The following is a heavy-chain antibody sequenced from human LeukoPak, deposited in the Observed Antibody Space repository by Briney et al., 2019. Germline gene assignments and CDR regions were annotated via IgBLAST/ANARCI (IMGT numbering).Heavy chain of an antibody. J-gene: IGHJ3*02. CDR2: IHYSETT. CDR1: GGSISSSNYY. CDR3: ARARFDTSGYYYRGFDI. Sequence: PSETLSLTCTVSGGSISSSNYYWGWIRQPPGKGLEWIASIHYSETTYYNPSLKGRVTISVDTSKNHFSLKLSSVTAADTAVYYCARARFDTSGYYYRGFDIWGQGTMVTVSS. V-gene: IGHV4-39*02. D-gene: IGHD3-22*01.